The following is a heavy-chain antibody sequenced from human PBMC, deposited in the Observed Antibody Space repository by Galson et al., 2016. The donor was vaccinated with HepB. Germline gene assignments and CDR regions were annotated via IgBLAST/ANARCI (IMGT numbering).Heavy chain of an antibody. Sequence: SLRLSCAASGFTFSSYWMSWVRQAPGKGLEWVVNINVDGSEEYYVDSVRGRFTISRDNAKNSMYLQMNSLRVEDTAVYYCARDDYRVFDPWGQGTLVTVSS. CDR2: INVDGSEE. V-gene: IGHV3-7*05. J-gene: IGHJ5*02. D-gene: IGHD4-11*01. CDR3: ARDDYRVFDP. CDR1: GFTFSSYW.